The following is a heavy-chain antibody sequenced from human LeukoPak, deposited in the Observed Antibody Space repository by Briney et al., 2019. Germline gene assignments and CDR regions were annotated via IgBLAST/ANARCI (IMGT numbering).Heavy chain of an antibody. CDR1: GFTFSSYW. V-gene: IGHV3-7*04. J-gene: IGHJ4*02. Sequence: GGSLRLSCAASGFTFSSYWMSWVRQAPGKGLEWVANIKQDGSEKYYVDSVKGRSTISRDSAKNSLYLQMNGLRAEDTAVYYCARGLDPIVAWTGFDYWGQGTLVTVSS. CDR3: ARGLDPIVAWTGFDY. CDR2: IKQDGSEK. D-gene: IGHD3-22*01.